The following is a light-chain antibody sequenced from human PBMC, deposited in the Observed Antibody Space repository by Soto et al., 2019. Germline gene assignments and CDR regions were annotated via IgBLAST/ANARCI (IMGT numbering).Light chain of an antibody. Sequence: EIVLTQSPGTLSLSPGERATLSCRASQSVSSSYLAWYQQKPGQAPMLLIYGASSRATGIPDRFSGSGSGTDFTLTISRLEPEDFAVYYCPDTFGGGTKVEIK. CDR3: PDT. CDR1: QSVSSSY. CDR2: GAS. V-gene: IGKV3-20*01. J-gene: IGKJ4*01.